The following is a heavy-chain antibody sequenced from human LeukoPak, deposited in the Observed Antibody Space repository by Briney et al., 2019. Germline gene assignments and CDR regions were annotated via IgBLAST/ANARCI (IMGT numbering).Heavy chain of an antibody. CDR3: ARDIVAPGYFDL. D-gene: IGHD2-21*01. CDR1: GYTFTSYG. J-gene: IGHJ2*01. V-gene: IGHV1-18*01. CDR2: ISAYNGNT. Sequence: GASVKVSCKASGYTFTSYGITWVRQAPGQGLEWMGWISAYNGNTDYAQRFQDRVTMTTDTSTSTAYMELRSLRSDDTAVYYCARDIVAPGYFDLWGRGTLVTVSS.